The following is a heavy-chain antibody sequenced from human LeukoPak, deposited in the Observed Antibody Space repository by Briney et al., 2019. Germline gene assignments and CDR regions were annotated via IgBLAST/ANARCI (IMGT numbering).Heavy chain of an antibody. V-gene: IGHV3-21*01. CDR3: ARDPLSGDAFDI. CDR1: GFTFSSYS. J-gene: IGHJ3*02. Sequence: PGGSLRLSCAASGFTFSSYSMNWVRQAPGKGLEWVSSISSSSSYIYYADSVKGRFTISRDNAKNSLYLQVNSLRAEDTAVYYCARDPLSGDAFDIWGQGTMVTVSS. D-gene: IGHD2-2*01. CDR2: ISSSSSYI.